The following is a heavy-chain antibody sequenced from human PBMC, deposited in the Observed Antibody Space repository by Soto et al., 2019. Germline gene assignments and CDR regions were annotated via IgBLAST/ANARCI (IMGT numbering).Heavy chain of an antibody. CDR3: ARDWGYYGSGSLRAVFFGNWFDP. CDR2: IYYSGST. Sequence: SETLSLTCTVSGGSISSYYWSWIRQPPGKGLEWIGYIYYSGSTNYNPSLKSRVTISVDTSKNQFSLKLSSVTAADTAVYYCARDWGYYGSGSLRAVFFGNWFDPWGQGTLVTVSS. CDR1: GGSISSYY. J-gene: IGHJ5*02. D-gene: IGHD3-10*01. V-gene: IGHV4-59*01.